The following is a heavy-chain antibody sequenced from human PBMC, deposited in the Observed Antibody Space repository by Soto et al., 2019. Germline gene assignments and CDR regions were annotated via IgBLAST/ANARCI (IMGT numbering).Heavy chain of an antibody. CDR2: IYPGDSET. J-gene: IGHJ6*02. D-gene: IGHD6-13*01. Sequence: PGKGLEWMGLIYPGDSETRYSPSFQGQVTISADKSISTAYLQWSSLKASDTAMYYCARHRIAALYYYGMDVWGQGTTVTVSS. V-gene: IGHV5-51*01. CDR3: ARHRIAALYYYGMDV.